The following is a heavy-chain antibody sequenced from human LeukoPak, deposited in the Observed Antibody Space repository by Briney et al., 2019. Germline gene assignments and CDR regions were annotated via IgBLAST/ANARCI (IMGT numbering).Heavy chain of an antibody. CDR3: ARVGYYGSGSYYTNWFDP. CDR2: IRYDGSNK. J-gene: IGHJ5*02. V-gene: IGHV3-30*02. D-gene: IGHD3-10*01. CDR1: GFTFSSYG. Sequence: GGSLRLSCAASGFTFSSYGMHWVRQAPGKGLEWVAFIRYDGSNKYYADSVKGRFTISRDNSKNTLYLQMSSLRAEDTAVYYCARVGYYGSGSYYTNWFDPWGQGTLVTVSS.